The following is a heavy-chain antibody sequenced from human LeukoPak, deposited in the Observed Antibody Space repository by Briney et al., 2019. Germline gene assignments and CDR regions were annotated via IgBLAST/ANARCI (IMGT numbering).Heavy chain of an antibody. CDR2: ISAFNGNT. CDR1: GFTFTSYG. D-gene: IGHD6-13*01. Sequence: ASVKVSCKASGFTFTSYGFSWVRQAPGQGLEWMGWISAFNGNTNYAQKLQGRVTMTTDTSTSSAYMELSSLRSEDTAVYYCARGRIAATFDPWGQGTLVTVSS. V-gene: IGHV1-18*01. CDR3: ARGRIAATFDP. J-gene: IGHJ5*02.